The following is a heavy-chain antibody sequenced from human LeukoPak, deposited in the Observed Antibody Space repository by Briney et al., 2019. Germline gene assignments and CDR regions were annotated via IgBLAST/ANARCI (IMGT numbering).Heavy chain of an antibody. D-gene: IGHD3-16*01. J-gene: IGHJ4*02. CDR1: GFTFDDYA. CDR2: ISWNSGSI. V-gene: IGHV3-9*01. Sequence: SLRLSCAASGFTFDDYAMHWVRQAPGKGLEWVSGISWNSGSIGYADSVKGRFTISRDNAKNSLYLQMNSLRAEDTALYYCAKTPSLGHEVFDYWGQGTLVTVSS. CDR3: AKTPSLGHEVFDY.